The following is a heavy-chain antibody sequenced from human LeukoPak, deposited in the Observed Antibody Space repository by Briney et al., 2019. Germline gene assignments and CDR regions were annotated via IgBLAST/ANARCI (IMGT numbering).Heavy chain of an antibody. J-gene: IGHJ4*02. CDR3: ARSLGIGDY. CDR1: GFTFSSYG. V-gene: IGHV3-30*03. D-gene: IGHD7-27*01. Sequence: GGSLRLSCAASGFTFSSYGMHWVRQAPGKGLEWVAVISYDGSNKYYADSVKGRFTISRDNAKNSLYLQMNSLRDEDTAVYYCARSLGIGDYWGQGTLVTVSS. CDR2: ISYDGSNK.